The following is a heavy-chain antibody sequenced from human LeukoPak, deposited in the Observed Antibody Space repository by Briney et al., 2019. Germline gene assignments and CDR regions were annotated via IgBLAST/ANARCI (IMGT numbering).Heavy chain of an antibody. D-gene: IGHD3-16*01. Sequence: PGGTLRLSCAASGFAFTNSWRTWVRQAPGKGLEWVANINHDGSVKYYVDSMKGRFTISRDKVKNSLYLQVNSLRAEDTAVYYCARASGHGGPSDYWGQGTLVTVSS. CDR3: ARASGHGGPSDY. CDR2: INHDGSVK. V-gene: IGHV3-7*01. J-gene: IGHJ4*02. CDR1: GFAFTNSW.